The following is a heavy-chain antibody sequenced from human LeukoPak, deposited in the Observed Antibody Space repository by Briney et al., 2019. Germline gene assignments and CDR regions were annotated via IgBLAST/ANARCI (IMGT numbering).Heavy chain of an antibody. V-gene: IGHV1-69*02. Sequence: RASVKVSCKASGGTFSSYTISWVRQAPGQGLEWMGRIIPILGIANYAQKFQGRVTITADKSTSTAYMELSSLRSEDTAVYYCAKCGYRGSSYYYYMDVWGKGTTVTVSS. D-gene: IGHD5-18*01. J-gene: IGHJ6*03. CDR3: AKCGYRGSSYYYYMDV. CDR2: IIPILGIA. CDR1: GGTFSSYT.